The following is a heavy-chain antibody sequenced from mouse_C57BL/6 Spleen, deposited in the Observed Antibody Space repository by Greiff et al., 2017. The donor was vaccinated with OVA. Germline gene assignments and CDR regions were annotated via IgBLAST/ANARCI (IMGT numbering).Heavy chain of an antibody. V-gene: IGHV1-9*01. CDR1: GYTFTGYW. CDR2: ILPGNGST. Sequence: QVQLQQSGAELMKPGASVKLSCKATGYTFTGYWIEWVKQRPGHGLEWIGEILPGNGSTNYNEKFKGKATFTADKSSSTAYMQLSSLTTEDSAIYYCARSVLYGNYDDDIDYWGQGTTLTVSS. CDR3: ARSVLYGNYDDDIDY. D-gene: IGHD2-1*01. J-gene: IGHJ2*01.